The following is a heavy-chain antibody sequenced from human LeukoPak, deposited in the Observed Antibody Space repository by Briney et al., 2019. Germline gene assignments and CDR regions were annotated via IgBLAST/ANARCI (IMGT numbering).Heavy chain of an antibody. Sequence: ASVKVSCKASGYTFTGYYMHWVRQAPGQGLEWMGWINPNSGGTNYAQKFQGWVTMTRDTSTTTVYMELSSLRSEDTAVCYCARGGLYSSSSDWMSAWFDPWGQGTLVTVSS. CDR2: INPNSGGT. J-gene: IGHJ5*02. CDR3: ARGGLYSSSSDWMSAWFDP. CDR1: GYTFTGYY. D-gene: IGHD6-6*01. V-gene: IGHV1-2*04.